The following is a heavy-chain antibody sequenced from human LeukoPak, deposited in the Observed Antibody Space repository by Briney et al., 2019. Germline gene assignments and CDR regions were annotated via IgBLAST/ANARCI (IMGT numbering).Heavy chain of an antibody. D-gene: IGHD3-22*01. CDR3: ARARYYDSSGYFGY. V-gene: IGHV3-11*01. Sequence: PGRSLRLSCAASGFTFSDYYMSWIRQAPGKGLEWVSYISSSGSTIYYADSVKGRFTISRDNAKNSLYLQMNSLRAEDTAVYYCARARYYDSSGYFGYWGQGTLVTVSS. CDR1: GFTFSDYY. J-gene: IGHJ4*02. CDR2: ISSSGSTI.